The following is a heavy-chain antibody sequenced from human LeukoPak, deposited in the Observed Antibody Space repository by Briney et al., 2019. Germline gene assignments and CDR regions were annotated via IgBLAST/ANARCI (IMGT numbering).Heavy chain of an antibody. V-gene: IGHV4-59*01. D-gene: IGHD6-19*01. CDR3: ARALYSSGHLDY. CDR2: IYYSGST. Sequence: PSETLSLTCTVSGGSISSYYLSWIRQPPGKGLEWIGYIYYSGSTNYNPSLKSRVTISVDTSKNQFSLKLSSVTAADTAVYYCARALYSSGHLDYWGQGTLVTGSS. CDR1: GGSISSYY. J-gene: IGHJ4*02.